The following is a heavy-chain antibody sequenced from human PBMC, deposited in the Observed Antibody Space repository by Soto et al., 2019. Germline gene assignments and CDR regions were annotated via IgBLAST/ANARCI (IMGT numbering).Heavy chain of an antibody. Sequence: AWSLRLSCAASGFTFSSYAMSWVLQDPGKGLEWVSAISGSGGSTYYADSVKGRFTISRDNSKNTLYLQMNSLRAEDTAVYYCAKGADSTVTTDFDYWGQGTLVTVSS. J-gene: IGHJ4*02. V-gene: IGHV3-23*01. D-gene: IGHD4-17*01. CDR2: ISGSGGST. CDR1: GFTFSSYA. CDR3: AKGADSTVTTDFDY.